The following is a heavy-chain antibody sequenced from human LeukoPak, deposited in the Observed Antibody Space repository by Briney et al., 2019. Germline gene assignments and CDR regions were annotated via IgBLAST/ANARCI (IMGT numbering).Heavy chain of an antibody. D-gene: IGHD4-11*01. Sequence: PSQTLSLTCAVSGGSISSGGYSWSWIRQPPGKGLEWIGYFYFTGSSYYNPSLKSRVTISVDTPKNQFSLKLRSVTAADTAVYYCMSNYLQGGYYFTYWGQRTLVTVSS. V-gene: IGHV4-30-4*07. J-gene: IGHJ4*02. CDR3: MSNYLQGGYYFTY. CDR1: GGSISSGGYS. CDR2: FYFTGSS.